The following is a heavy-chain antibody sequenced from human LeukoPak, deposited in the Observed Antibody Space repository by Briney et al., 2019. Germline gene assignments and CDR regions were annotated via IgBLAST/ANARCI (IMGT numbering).Heavy chain of an antibody. V-gene: IGHV4-59*08. CDR1: GRSISSYY. CDR3: ARSLYYYDSSGYSNYGMDV. CDR2: IYYSGST. D-gene: IGHD3-22*01. J-gene: IGHJ6*02. Sequence: QSSETLSLTCTVSGRSISSYYWSWIRQPPGKGLEWIGYIYYSGSTNYNPSLKSRVTISVDTSKNQFSLKLSSVTAADTAVYYCARSLYYYDSSGYSNYGMDVWGQGTTVTVSS.